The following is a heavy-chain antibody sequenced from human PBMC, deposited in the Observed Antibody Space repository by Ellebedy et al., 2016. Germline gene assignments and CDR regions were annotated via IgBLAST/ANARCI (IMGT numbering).Heavy chain of an antibody. CDR2: FFYSGST. D-gene: IGHD4-17*01. V-gene: IGHV4-59*08. CDR1: GGSISTYY. Sequence: SETLSLXCTVSGGSISTYYWSWIRQPPGKGLEWIGYFFYSGSTNYNPSLKSRVTISVDTSKNHFSLKLTSVTAADTAVYYCARLYGDYLKADYWGQGTLVTVSS. J-gene: IGHJ4*02. CDR3: ARLYGDYLKADY.